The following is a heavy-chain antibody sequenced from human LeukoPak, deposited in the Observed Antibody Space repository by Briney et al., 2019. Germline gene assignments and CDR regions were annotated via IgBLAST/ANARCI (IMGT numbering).Heavy chain of an antibody. CDR3: ARQPDSSGSPLY. J-gene: IGHJ4*02. V-gene: IGHV5-51*01. Sequence: GESLKISGKASGYIFNSYWIGWVRQMPGKGLEWMGIIYPGDSDTRYSPSFHGQVTISADKSISTAYLQWSGLKASDTAMYYCARQPDSSGSPLYWGQGTLVTVSS. CDR2: IYPGDSDT. D-gene: IGHD3-22*01. CDR1: GYIFNSYW.